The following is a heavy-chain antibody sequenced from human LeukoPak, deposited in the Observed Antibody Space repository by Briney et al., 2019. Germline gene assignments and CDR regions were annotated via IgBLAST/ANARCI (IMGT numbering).Heavy chain of an antibody. CDR1: GYTFTNSF. Sequence: ASVKVSCKASGYTFTNSFMHWVRQAPGQGLEWMGIINPSGDNTNYAQKFQGRVTMTRDMSTSTVYMELSSLRSEDTAVYYCARGVNYFDHWGQGTLVTVSS. CDR3: ARGVNYFDH. CDR2: INPSGDNT. J-gene: IGHJ4*02. V-gene: IGHV1-46*01.